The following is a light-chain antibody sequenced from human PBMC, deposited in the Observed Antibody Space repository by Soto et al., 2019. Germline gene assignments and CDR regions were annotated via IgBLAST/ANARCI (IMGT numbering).Light chain of an antibody. CDR3: TSYSSSDIFDV. Sequence: QSVLTQPASVSGSPGQSITISCTGTSSDVGGYYSVSWYRQHPGKAPKLIIYGVTNRPSGVSDRFSASKSGNTASLTISGLQAEDEADYFCTSYSSSDIFDVFGSGTKVTV. V-gene: IGLV2-14*01. CDR2: GVT. J-gene: IGLJ1*01. CDR1: SSDVGGYYS.